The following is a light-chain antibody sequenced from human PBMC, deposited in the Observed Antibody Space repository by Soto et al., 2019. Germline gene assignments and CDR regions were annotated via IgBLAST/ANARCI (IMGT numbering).Light chain of an antibody. V-gene: IGKV1-5*03. Sequence: DIQMTQSPSTLSGSEGDRVTITCRASQTISSWLAWYQQKPGKAPKLLIYKASTLKSGVPSRFSGSGSGTEFTLTISSLQPDDFATYYCQHYNSYSEAFGQETKVDIK. CDR2: KAS. CDR1: QTISSW. J-gene: IGKJ1*01. CDR3: QHYNSYSEA.